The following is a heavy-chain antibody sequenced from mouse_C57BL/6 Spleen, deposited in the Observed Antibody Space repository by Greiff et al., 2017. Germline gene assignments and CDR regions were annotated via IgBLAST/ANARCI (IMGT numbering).Heavy chain of an antibody. J-gene: IGHJ1*03. V-gene: IGHV1-64*01. CDR2: IHPNSGST. D-gene: IGHD1-1*01. Sequence: VQLQQPGAELVKPGASVKLSCKASGYTFTSYWMHWVKQRPGQGLEWIGMIHPNSGSTNYHEKFKSKATLTVDKSSSTAYMQISSLTSEDSAVYYCADYCGGSYEWDFGGWGTGTTVTVAS. CDR1: GYTFTSYW. CDR3: ADYCGGSYEWDFGG.